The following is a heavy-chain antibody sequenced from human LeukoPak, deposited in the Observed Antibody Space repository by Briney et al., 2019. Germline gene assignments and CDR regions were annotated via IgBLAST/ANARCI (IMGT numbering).Heavy chain of an antibody. CDR1: GGSISSSSYY. V-gene: IGHV4-39*07. CDR3: ARVHTAYCGGDCYSRYFDY. D-gene: IGHD2-21*02. Sequence: SETLSLTCTVSGGSISSSSYYWGWIRQPPGKGLEWIGSIYYSGSTYYNPSLKSRVTISVDTSRNQFSLRLSSVTAADTAVYYCARVHTAYCGGDCYSRYFDYWGQGTLVTVSS. CDR2: IYYSGST. J-gene: IGHJ4*02.